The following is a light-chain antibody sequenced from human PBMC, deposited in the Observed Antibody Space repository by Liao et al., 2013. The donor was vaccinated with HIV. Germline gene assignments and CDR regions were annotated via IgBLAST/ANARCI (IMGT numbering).Light chain of an antibody. V-gene: IGLV3-21*04. CDR3: QVWDSSSDHYV. CDR1: NIGSKS. Sequence: SYELTQPPSVSVAPGKTARITCGGSNIGSKSVHWYQQKPGQAPVLVIYYDTDRPSGIPERFSASESGATATLTIRRVEVGDEADYFCQVWDSSSDHYVFGIGTKVTVL. J-gene: IGLJ1*01. CDR2: YDT.